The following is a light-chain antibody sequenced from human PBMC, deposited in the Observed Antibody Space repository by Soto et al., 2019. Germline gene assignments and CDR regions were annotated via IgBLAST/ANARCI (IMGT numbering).Light chain of an antibody. CDR3: QQRSNWPLIT. CDR2: DAS. CDR1: QSVSSY. Sequence: EIVLTQSPATLSLSPGERATLSCRASQSVSSYLAWYQQKPGQAPRLLIYDASNRATGIPARFSGSGSGTDFTLTISRLEPEDFAVYYCQQRSNWPLITFGQGTRLEMK. J-gene: IGKJ5*01. V-gene: IGKV3-11*01.